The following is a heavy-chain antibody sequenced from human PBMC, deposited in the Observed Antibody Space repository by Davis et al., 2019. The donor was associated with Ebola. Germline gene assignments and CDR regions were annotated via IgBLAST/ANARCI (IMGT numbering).Heavy chain of an antibody. J-gene: IGHJ2*01. CDR1: GFTFSNAW. Sequence: GESLKISCAASGFTFSNAWMSWVRQAPEKGLEWVGRIKSKTDGGTTDYAAPVKGRFTISRDDSKNTLYLQMNSLKIEDTAVYYCTTLSTVTTMYFDLWGRGTLVTVSS. V-gene: IGHV3-15*01. CDR2: IKSKTDGGTT. CDR3: TTLSTVTTMYFDL. D-gene: IGHD4-17*01.